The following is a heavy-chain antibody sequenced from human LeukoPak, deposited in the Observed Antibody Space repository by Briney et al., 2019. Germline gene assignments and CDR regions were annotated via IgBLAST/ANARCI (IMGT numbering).Heavy chain of an antibody. V-gene: IGHV4-39*07. CDR2: IHYSGST. D-gene: IGHD5-12*01. CDR3: ARGVATDWYFDL. CDR1: GGSISSSSYY. Sequence: SETLSLTCTVSGGSISSSSYYWAWIRQPPGKGLEWIGSIHYSGSTYYNPSLQSRVTISIDTSKNQFSLKLRFVTAADTAVYYCARGVATDWYFDLWGRGTLVTVSS. J-gene: IGHJ2*01.